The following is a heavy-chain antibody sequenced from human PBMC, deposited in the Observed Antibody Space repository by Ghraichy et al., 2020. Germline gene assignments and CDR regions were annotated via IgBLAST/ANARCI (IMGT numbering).Heavy chain of an antibody. D-gene: IGHD2-21*02. CDR1: GYSISSGYY. CDR3: ARAYCGGDCYSIPTRYYYMDF. Sequence: LRLSCTVSGYSISSGYYWGWIRQPPGKGLEWIGSIYHSGSTYYNPSLKSRVTISVDTSKNQFSLKLSSVTAADTAVYYCARAYCGGDCYSIPTRYYYMDFWGKGTTVTVSS. V-gene: IGHV4-38-2*02. J-gene: IGHJ6*03. CDR2: IYHSGST.